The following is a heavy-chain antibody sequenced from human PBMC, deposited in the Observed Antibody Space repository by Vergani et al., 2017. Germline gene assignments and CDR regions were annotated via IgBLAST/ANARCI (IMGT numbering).Heavy chain of an antibody. CDR2: MNPNSGNT. J-gene: IGHJ4*02. CDR1: GGTFSSYT. Sequence: QVQLVQSGAEVKKPGSSVKVSCKASGGTFSSYTISWVRQATGQGLEWMGWMNPNSGNTGYAQKFQGRVTMTRNTSISTAYMELSSLRSEDTAVYYCAREHGKYSSGWYGYWGQGTLVTVSS. D-gene: IGHD6-19*01. V-gene: IGHV1-8*02. CDR3: AREHGKYSSGWYGY.